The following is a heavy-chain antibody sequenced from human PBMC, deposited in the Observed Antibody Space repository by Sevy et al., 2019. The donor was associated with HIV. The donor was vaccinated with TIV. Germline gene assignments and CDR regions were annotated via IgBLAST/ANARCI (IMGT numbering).Heavy chain of an antibody. V-gene: IGHV3-23*01. Sequence: GGSLRLSCAVSGFTVNTYAMSWVRQAPGKGLEWVAVINNSGGSTDYADSVRGRFSISSDNPNVYLEMNSLGVEDTAVYYCVKERVGYISSWYYFDYWGQGTLVTVSS. CDR2: INNSGGST. CDR3: VKERVGYISSWYYFDY. CDR1: GFTVNTYA. D-gene: IGHD6-13*01. J-gene: IGHJ4*02.